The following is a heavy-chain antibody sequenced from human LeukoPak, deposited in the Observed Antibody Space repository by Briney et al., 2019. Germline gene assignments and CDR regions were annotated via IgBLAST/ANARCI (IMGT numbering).Heavy chain of an antibody. CDR2: IYHSGST. J-gene: IGHJ6*03. Sequence: SETLSLTCTVSGYSISSGYYWGWIRQPPGKGLEWIGSIYHSGSTYYNPSLKSRVTISVDTSKNQFSLKLSSVTAADTAVYYCARAGVSGYDPYYMDVWGKGTTVTISS. CDR3: ARAGVSGYDPYYMDV. CDR1: GYSISSGYY. D-gene: IGHD5-12*01. V-gene: IGHV4-38-2*02.